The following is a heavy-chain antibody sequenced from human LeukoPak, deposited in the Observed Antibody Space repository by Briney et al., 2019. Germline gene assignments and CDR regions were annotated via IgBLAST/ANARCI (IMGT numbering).Heavy chain of an antibody. J-gene: IGHJ3*02. CDR2: IYTNGGA. V-gene: IGHV4-61*10. CDR1: GGSVTSGNYY. D-gene: IGHD4-17*01. Sequence: PSETLSLTCTVSGGSVTSGNYYWNWIRQPAGKGLEWIGRIYTNGGASYNPSLKSRVTISIDASKNQFSLKLSSVTAADTAVYYCAREPTVTPDAFDIWGQGTMVTVSS. CDR3: AREPTVTPDAFDI.